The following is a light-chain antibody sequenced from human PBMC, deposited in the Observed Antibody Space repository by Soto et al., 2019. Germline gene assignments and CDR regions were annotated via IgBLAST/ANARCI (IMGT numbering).Light chain of an antibody. J-gene: IGKJ1*01. V-gene: IGKV3-20*01. CDR2: GAS. CDR1: QSVSSSY. Sequence: EIVLTQSPGTLSLSPGERATLSCRASQSVSSSYLAWYQQKPGQAPRLLIYGASNRATGIPDRFSGSGSGTDFTLTINRLEPEDFAVYYCQDYGTSWTFGQGTKVDIK. CDR3: QDYGTSWT.